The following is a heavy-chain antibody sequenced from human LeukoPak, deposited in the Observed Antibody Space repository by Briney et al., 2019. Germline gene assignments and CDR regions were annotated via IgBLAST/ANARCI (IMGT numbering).Heavy chain of an antibody. J-gene: IGHJ4*02. V-gene: IGHV4-4*07. CDR3: AREPRYYYDSSGYLDY. CDR1: GGSISSYY. CDR2: IYTSGST. D-gene: IGHD3-22*01. Sequence: PSETLSLTCTVSGGSISSYYWSWIRQPAGKGLEWIGRIYTSGSTNYNPSLKSRVTMSVDTSKNQFSLKLSSVTAAATAVYYCAREPRYYYDSSGYLDYWGQGTLVTVSS.